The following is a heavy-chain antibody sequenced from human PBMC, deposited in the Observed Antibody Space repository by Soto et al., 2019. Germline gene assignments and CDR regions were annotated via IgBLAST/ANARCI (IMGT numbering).Heavy chain of an antibody. CDR1: GYTFTSYG. CDR2: ISAYNGNT. D-gene: IGHD3-3*01. J-gene: IGHJ4*02. Sequence: ASVKVSFKASGYTFTSYGISWLRQAPGQGLEWMGWISAYNGNTNYAQKLQGRVTMTTDTSTSTAYMELRSLRSDDTAVYYCARNSVVQEWLFYYFDYWGQGTLVTVSS. CDR3: ARNSVVQEWLFYYFDY. V-gene: IGHV1-18*01.